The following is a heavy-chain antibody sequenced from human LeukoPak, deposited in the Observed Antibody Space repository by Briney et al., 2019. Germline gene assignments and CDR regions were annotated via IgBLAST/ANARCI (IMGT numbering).Heavy chain of an antibody. D-gene: IGHD3-10*01. J-gene: IGHJ4*02. V-gene: IGHV1-2*02. CDR2: INPDSGGT. Sequence: ASVKVSCKASGYTFSGYYMHWVRQAPGQGLEWMGWINPDSGGTNYAQKFQGRVTMTRDTSINTAYMELSSLRSDDTAVYYCATLYYYGSGLEYWGQGTLVTVSS. CDR3: ATLYYYGSGLEY. CDR1: GYTFSGYY.